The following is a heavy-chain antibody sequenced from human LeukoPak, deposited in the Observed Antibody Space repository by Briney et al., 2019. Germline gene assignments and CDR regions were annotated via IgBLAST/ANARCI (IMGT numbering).Heavy chain of an antibody. CDR2: TSAYNGNT. Sequence: GASVTVSSTASGYTLTSYGISWVRQAPGQGLEWMGWTSAYNGNTNYAQKLQGRVTMTTDTSTSTAYMELRSLRSDDTAVYYCARDRSSGWLKEYYFDYWGQGTLVTVSS. J-gene: IGHJ4*02. D-gene: IGHD6-19*01. V-gene: IGHV1-18*01. CDR3: ARDRSSGWLKEYYFDY. CDR1: GYTLTSYG.